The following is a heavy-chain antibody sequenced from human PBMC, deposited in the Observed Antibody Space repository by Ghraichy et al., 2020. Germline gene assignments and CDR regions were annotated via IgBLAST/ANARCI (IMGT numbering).Heavy chain of an antibody. J-gene: IGHJ4*02. Sequence: ASVKVSCKASGYTFTTSSMHWVRQAPGQRLEWMGWINAGNGNTRYSRKFQGRVTFHRDTSANTAYMELNSLKYEDTAVYYCARELGSYRNWGQGTLVTVSS. CDR2: INAGNGNT. D-gene: IGHD1-26*01. CDR3: ARELGSYRN. V-gene: IGHV1-3*01. CDR1: GYTFTTSS.